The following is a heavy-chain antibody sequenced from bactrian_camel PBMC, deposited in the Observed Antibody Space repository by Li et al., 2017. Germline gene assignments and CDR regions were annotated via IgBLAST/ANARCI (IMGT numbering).Heavy chain of an antibody. Sequence: HVQLVESGGGLVQPGGSLRLSCAASGFTFSTTWMHWVRQAPGKGLEWASSIDTDGTTTTYADSVKGRFTISRDNTKNTLYLQMNSLKSEDTALYYCAPEGIYENWGQGTQVTVS. V-gene: IGHV3S6*01. CDR1: GFTFSTTW. J-gene: IGHJ4*01. CDR3: APEGIYEN. CDR2: IDTDGTTT.